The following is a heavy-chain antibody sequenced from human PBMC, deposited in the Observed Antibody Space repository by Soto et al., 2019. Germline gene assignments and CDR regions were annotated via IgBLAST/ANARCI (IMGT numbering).Heavy chain of an antibody. Sequence: GASVKVSCKASGYTFTGYYMHWVRQAPGQGLEWMGLISANGGSTNYAQKFQGRVTMTRDTSTSTVYMDLSSLKSEDTAVYYCARSPYSSGYYYAIDYWGQGTQVTVSS. J-gene: IGHJ4*02. V-gene: IGHV1-46*01. CDR2: ISANGGST. CDR3: ARSPYSSGYYYAIDY. CDR1: GYTFTGYY. D-gene: IGHD3-22*01.